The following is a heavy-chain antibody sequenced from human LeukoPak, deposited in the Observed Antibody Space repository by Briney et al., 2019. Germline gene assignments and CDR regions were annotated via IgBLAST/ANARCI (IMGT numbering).Heavy chain of an antibody. V-gene: IGHV1-2*02. D-gene: IGHD1-26*01. CDR3: TRGPYSGSHWGWFGP. CDR2: INPKPGAT. J-gene: IGHJ5*02. Sequence: ASVKVSCKASGYTFTDCYIHWVRQAPGQGLRWMGWINPKPGATFYAQNFQGRVIMTRDTSISTAYMELSRLRSDDTAVYYCTRGPYSGSHWGWFGPWGQGTLVTVSS. CDR1: GYTFTDCY.